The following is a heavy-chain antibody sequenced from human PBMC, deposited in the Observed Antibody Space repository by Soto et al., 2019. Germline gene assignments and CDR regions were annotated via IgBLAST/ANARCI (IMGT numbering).Heavy chain of an antibody. Sequence: GGSLRLSCAASGFTFSNAWMNWVRQAPGKGLEWVGRIKSKTDGGTTDYAAPVKSRFTISRDDSKNTLYLQMNSLKTEDTAVYYCTTAGILGSIPNQHWGQGTLVTVSS. CDR1: GFTFSNAW. J-gene: IGHJ1*01. CDR3: TTAGILGSIPNQH. CDR2: IKSKTDGGTT. D-gene: IGHD3-9*01. V-gene: IGHV3-15*07.